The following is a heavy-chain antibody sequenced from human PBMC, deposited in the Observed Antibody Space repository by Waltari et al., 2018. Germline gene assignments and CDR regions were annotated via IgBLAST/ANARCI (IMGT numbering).Heavy chain of an antibody. Sequence: EEQLVESGGGLVQPGDSLRLSCTASGFTFSSLRINWVRKDPGKGPLGVSRISTDASDTTYADSVKGRFTISRDNARNTLYLQMNRLRAEDTAVYFCARVSRRTYRSPVPGRHYYYGMDVWGQGTTVTVSS. D-gene: IGHD1-1*01. CDR1: GFTFSSLR. CDR3: ARVSRRTYRSPVPGRHYYYGMDV. V-gene: IGHV3-74*03. CDR2: ISTDASDT. J-gene: IGHJ6*02.